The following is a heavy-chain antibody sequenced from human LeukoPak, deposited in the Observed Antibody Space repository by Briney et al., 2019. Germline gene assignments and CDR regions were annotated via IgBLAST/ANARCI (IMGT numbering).Heavy chain of an antibody. CDR2: ISTTSYI. Sequence: PGGSLRLSCAASEFTFSTYSMSWVRQAPGKGLEWVSSISTTSYIYYADPVKGRFTISRDNVRNSLYLQMNSLRAEDTAVYYCARVSSSGVYFFDYWGQGALITVSS. D-gene: IGHD6-6*01. J-gene: IGHJ4*02. CDR1: EFTFSTYS. V-gene: IGHV3-21*01. CDR3: ARVSSSGVYFFDY.